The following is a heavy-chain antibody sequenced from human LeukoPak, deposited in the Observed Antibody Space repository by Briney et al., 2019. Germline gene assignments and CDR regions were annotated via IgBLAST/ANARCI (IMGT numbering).Heavy chain of an antibody. CDR3: ARGAGGYDLVSWFDP. D-gene: IGHD5-12*01. CDR2: IIPIFGTA. V-gene: IGHV1-69*13. J-gene: IGHJ5*02. CDR1: GGTFSSYA. Sequence: SVKVSCKASGGTFSSYAISWVRQAPGQGLEWMGGIIPIFGTANYAQKFQGRVTITADESTSTAYMELSSLRSEDTAVYYCARGAGGYDLVSWFDPWGQGTLVTVSS.